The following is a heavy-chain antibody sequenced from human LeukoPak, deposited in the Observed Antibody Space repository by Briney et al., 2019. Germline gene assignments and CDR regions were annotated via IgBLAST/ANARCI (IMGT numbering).Heavy chain of an antibody. Sequence: ASVKVSCKASGYTFTGYYMHWVRQAPGQGLEWMGWINPNSGGTNYAQKFQGRVTMTRDTSISTAYMELSRLRSDDTAVYYCARDRVVRGVHDAFDIWGQGTMVTVSS. V-gene: IGHV1-2*02. J-gene: IGHJ3*02. CDR2: INPNSGGT. CDR3: ARDRVVRGVHDAFDI. D-gene: IGHD3-10*01. CDR1: GYTFTGYY.